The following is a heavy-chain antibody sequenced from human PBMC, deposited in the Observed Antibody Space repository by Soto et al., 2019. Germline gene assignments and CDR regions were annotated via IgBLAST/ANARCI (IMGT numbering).Heavy chain of an antibody. J-gene: IGHJ3*02. CDR3: ARDPQLLWGDDAFDI. CDR1: GGSISSGGYY. Sequence: PSETLSLTCTVSGGSISSGGYYWSWIRQHPGKGLEWIGYIYYSGSTYYNPSLKSRVTISVDTSKNQFSLKLSSVTAADTAVYYCARDPQLLWGDDAFDIWGQGTMVTVSS. D-gene: IGHD2-2*01. V-gene: IGHV4-31*03. CDR2: IYYSGST.